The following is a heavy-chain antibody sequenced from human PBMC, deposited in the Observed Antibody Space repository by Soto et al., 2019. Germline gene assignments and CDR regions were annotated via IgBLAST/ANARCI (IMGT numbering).Heavy chain of an antibody. D-gene: IGHD3-10*01. CDR3: ARDSIGSGSYPTYYYYGMDV. CDR1: GGSISSGGYY. V-gene: IGHV4-31*03. CDR2: IYYSGST. J-gene: IGHJ6*02. Sequence: PSETLSLTCTVSGGSISSGGYYWSWIRQHPGKGLEWIGYIYYSGSTYDNPSLKSRVTISVDTSKNQFSLKLSSVTAADTAVYYCARDSIGSGSYPTYYYYGMDVWGQGTTVTVSS.